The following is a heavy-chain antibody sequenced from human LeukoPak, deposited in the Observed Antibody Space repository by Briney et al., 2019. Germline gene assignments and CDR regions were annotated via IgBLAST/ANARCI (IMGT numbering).Heavy chain of an antibody. V-gene: IGHV4-4*07. J-gene: IGHJ4*02. CDR3: ARVHYYDSSGYVDY. D-gene: IGHD3-22*01. Sequence: SETLSLTYTVSGGSLSSYYWSWIRQPAGKGLEWIGRIYTSGSTNYNPSLKSRVTMSVDTSKNQFSLKLSSVTAADTAVYYCARVHYYDSSGYVDYWGQETLVTVSS. CDR2: IYTSGST. CDR1: GGSLSSYY.